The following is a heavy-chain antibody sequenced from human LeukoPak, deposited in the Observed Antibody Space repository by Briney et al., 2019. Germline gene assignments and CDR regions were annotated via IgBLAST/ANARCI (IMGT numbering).Heavy chain of an antibody. Sequence: GGSLRLSCAASGFTFSSSAMSWVRQAPGKGLEWVSSISGSGTSTYYADSVKGRFTISRDNSKNSLYLQMNSLRAEDTAVYYCARVNSSSWYRVVGHYYYYMDVWGKGTTVTVSS. CDR3: ARVNSSSWYRVVGHYYYYMDV. D-gene: IGHD6-13*01. J-gene: IGHJ6*03. CDR2: ISGSGTST. CDR1: GFTFSSSA. V-gene: IGHV3-23*01.